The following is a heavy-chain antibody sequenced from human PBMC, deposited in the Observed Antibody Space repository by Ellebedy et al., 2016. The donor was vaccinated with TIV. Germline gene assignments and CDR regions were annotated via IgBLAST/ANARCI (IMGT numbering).Heavy chain of an antibody. CDR1: GFTFSNPW. D-gene: IGHD2-21*02. V-gene: IGHV3-9*01. CDR3: AKEGSGVTHVDA. Sequence: GGSLRLSXVASGFTFSNPWMHWVRQAPGKGLEWVSGISWHGQNIGYSNSVKGRFTISRDNTKNALYLQMNSLRVDDTARYYCAKEGSGVTHVDAWGQGTLVTVSS. CDR2: ISWHGQNI. J-gene: IGHJ5*02.